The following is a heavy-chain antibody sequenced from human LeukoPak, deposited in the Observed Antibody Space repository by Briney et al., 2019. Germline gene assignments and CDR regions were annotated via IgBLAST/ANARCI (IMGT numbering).Heavy chain of an antibody. Sequence: ASVKVSCKASGYTFTSYDMHWVRQAPGQGLEWMGIITPSGGSTTYAQKFQGRITMTRDTSTRTIYMELSSLRSEGTAVYYCAREGYCSGGSCYFVDHWGQGTLVTVSS. V-gene: IGHV1-46*01. CDR1: GYTFTSYD. CDR3: AREGYCSGGSCYFVDH. J-gene: IGHJ4*02. CDR2: ITPSGGST. D-gene: IGHD2-15*01.